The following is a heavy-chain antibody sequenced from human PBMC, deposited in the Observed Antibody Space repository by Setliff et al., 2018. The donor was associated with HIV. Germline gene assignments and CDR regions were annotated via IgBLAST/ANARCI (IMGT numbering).Heavy chain of an antibody. CDR2: INSAERT. D-gene: IGHD2-15*01. Sequence: GGSLRLSCAASGFSFSNYAMTWVRQAPGKGLEWVSTINSAERTFYAKSVKGRFTISRDNSKSTLYLQVSSLRAEDTAVYYCARDFRIIVPDVFDIWGRGTMVTVSS. CDR3: ARDFRIIVPDVFDI. V-gene: IGHV3-23*01. CDR1: GFSFSNYA. J-gene: IGHJ3*02.